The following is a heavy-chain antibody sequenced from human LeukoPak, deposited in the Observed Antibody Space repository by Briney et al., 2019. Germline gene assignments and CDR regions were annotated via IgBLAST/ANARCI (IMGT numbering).Heavy chain of an antibody. J-gene: IGHJ4*02. Sequence: QPGGSLRLSCAASGLTVSSNYMSWVRQAPGKGLEWVSIIYSGGSTYYADSVKGRFTISRDDSKNTLYLQMNSLRAEDTAVYYCAADFPSVDWGQGTLVTVSS. CDR1: GLTVSSNY. CDR3: AADFPSVD. D-gene: IGHD3-10*01. CDR2: IYSGGST. V-gene: IGHV3-53*01.